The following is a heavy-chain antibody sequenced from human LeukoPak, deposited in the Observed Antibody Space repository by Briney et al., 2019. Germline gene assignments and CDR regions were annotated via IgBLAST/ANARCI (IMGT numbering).Heavy chain of an antibody. D-gene: IGHD5-24*01. CDR2: IYYSGST. V-gene: IGHV4-59*01. Sequence: SETLSLTCTVSGGSISSYYWSWIRQPPGEGLEWIGYIYYSGSTNYNPSLKSRVTISVDTSKNQFSLKLSSVTAADTAVYYCARGLRVRRDGYNYWFDPWGQGTLDTVSS. CDR3: ARGLRVRRDGYNYWFDP. CDR1: GGSISSYY. J-gene: IGHJ5*02.